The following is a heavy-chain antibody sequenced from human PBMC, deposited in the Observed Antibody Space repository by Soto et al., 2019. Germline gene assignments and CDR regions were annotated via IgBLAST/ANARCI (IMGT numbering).Heavy chain of an antibody. J-gene: IGHJ4*02. CDR3: AREQIYGDYFDY. Sequence: QVQLVESGGGVVQPGRSLRLSCAASGFTFSSYGMHWVRQAPGKGLEWVAVIWYDGSNKYYADSVKGRFTISRDNSKNTLYPQMNSLRAEDTAVYYCAREQIYGDYFDYWGQGTLVTVSS. CDR1: GFTFSSYG. D-gene: IGHD4-17*01. V-gene: IGHV3-33*01. CDR2: IWYDGSNK.